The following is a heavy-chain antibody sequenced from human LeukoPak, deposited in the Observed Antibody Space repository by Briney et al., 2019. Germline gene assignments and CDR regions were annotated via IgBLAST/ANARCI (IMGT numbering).Heavy chain of an antibody. CDR1: GYTFTSYG. J-gene: IGHJ4*02. D-gene: IGHD3-9*01. V-gene: IGHV1-18*01. Sequence: ASVKVSCKASGYTFTSYGISWVRQAPGQGLEWMGWISAYNGNTNYAQKLQGRVTMTTDTSTSTAYMELRSLRSDDTAVYYCARIYSVDWLLLPPYYFGYWGQGTLVTVSS. CDR3: ARIYSVDWLLLPPYYFGY. CDR2: ISAYNGNT.